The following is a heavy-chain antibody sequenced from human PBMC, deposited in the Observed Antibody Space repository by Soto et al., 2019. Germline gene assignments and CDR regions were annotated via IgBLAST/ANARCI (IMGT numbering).Heavy chain of an antibody. D-gene: IGHD2-21*02. CDR1: GYTFTSYA. Sequence: QVQLVQSGAEVKKPGASVKVSCKASGYTFTSYAMHWVRQAPGQRLEWMGWINAGNGNTKYSQKFQGRVTITSDTSASTAYMELSSLRSEDTAVYYCARSIVVVTALDYWGQGTLVTPSP. V-gene: IGHV1-3*01. CDR3: ARSIVVVTALDY. CDR2: INAGNGNT. J-gene: IGHJ4*02.